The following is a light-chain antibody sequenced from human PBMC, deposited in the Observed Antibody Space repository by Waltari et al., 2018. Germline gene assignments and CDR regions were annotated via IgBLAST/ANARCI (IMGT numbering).Light chain of an antibody. CDR1: SRDVGFYNY. V-gene: IGLV2-14*01. J-gene: IGLJ3*02. CDR3: NSYTGSSSWV. CDR2: DVS. Sequence: QSALTQPTSVSGSPGQSITISCTGTSRDVGFYNYVSRYQQYPGKVPRLLIYDVSERPPGISSRFSGSKSGNTASLTISGLQADDEADYYCNSYTGSSSWVFGGGTKLTVL.